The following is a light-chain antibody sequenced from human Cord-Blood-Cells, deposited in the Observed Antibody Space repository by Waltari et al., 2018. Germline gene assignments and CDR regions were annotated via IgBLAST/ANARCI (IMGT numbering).Light chain of an antibody. CDR2: LGS. CDR1: QSLLHSNGYNY. V-gene: IGKV2-28*01. Sequence: DIVMAKSPLSLPVTAGEPASISCRSSQSLLHSNGYNYLDWYLQKPGQSPQLLIYLGSNRASGVPDRFSGRGSGTDFTLKISRVDAGDVGFYYCMQALQTPLFGGGTKVEIK. J-gene: IGKJ4*01. CDR3: MQALQTPL.